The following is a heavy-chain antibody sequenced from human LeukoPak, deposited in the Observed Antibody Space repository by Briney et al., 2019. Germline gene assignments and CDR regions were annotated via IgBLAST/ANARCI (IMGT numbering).Heavy chain of an antibody. J-gene: IGHJ6*04. Sequence: GGSLRLSCAASGFTFSSYAMSWVRPAPGKGLEWVSAFSGSGGSTYYADSVKGRFTISRDNAKNSLYLQMNSLRAEDTAVYYCAELGITMIGGVWGKGTTVTISS. D-gene: IGHD3-10*02. CDR3: AELGITMIGGV. CDR1: GFTFSSYA. V-gene: IGHV3-23*01. CDR2: FSGSGGST.